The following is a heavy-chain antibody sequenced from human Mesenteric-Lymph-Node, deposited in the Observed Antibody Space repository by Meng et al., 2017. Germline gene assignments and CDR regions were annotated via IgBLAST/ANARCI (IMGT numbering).Heavy chain of an antibody. V-gene: IGHV6-1*01. Sequence: HLQQSCPGLVKPSQTLSLPCALSGDSVSSNTAAWNWIRQSPSRGLEWLGRTYYRSNWFHDYAVSLNSRVTINADTSKNEFSLHLRSVTPEDSAIYYCVRTKISSYYFNFWGQGTLVTVSS. J-gene: IGHJ4*02. D-gene: IGHD6-6*01. CDR3: VRTKISSYYFNF. CDR1: GDSVSSNTAA. CDR2: TYYRSNWFH.